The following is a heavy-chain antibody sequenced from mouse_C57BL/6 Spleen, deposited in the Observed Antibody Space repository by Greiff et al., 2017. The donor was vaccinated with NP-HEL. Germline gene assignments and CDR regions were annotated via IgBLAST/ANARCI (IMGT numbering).Heavy chain of an antibody. Sequence: EVQLVESGGGLVQPKGSLKLSCAASGFSFNTYAMNWVRQAPGKGLEWVARIRSKSNNYATYYADSVKDRFTISRDDSESMLYLQMNNLKTEDTAMYYCVRHEDYGYDEYFDYWGQGTTLTVSS. D-gene: IGHD2-2*01. V-gene: IGHV10-1*01. CDR3: VRHEDYGYDEYFDY. CDR2: IRSKSNNYAT. CDR1: GFSFNTYA. J-gene: IGHJ2*01.